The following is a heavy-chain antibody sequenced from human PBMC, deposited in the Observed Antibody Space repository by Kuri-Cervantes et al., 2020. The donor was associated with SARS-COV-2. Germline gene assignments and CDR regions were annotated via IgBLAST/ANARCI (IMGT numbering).Heavy chain of an antibody. V-gene: IGHV1-2*02. CDR3: ARDYYDSSGYSPFQEGWYYFDY. CDR2: INPNSGGT. CDR1: GYTFTGYY. Sequence: ASVKVSCKASGYTFTGYYMHWVRQAPGQGLEWMGWINPNSGGTNYAQKFQGRVTMTRDTSISTAYMELSSLRSEDTAVYYCARDYYDSSGYSPFQEGWYYFDYWGQGTLVTVSS. J-gene: IGHJ4*02. D-gene: IGHD3-22*01.